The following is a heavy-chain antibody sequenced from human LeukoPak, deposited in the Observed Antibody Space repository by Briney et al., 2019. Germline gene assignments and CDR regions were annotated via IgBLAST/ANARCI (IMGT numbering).Heavy chain of an antibody. D-gene: IGHD2-8*01. CDR1: GFTFSSYT. J-gene: IGHJ4*02. Sequence: GGSLRLSCAASGFTFSSYTMHWVRQAPGKGLEWVSSISSGGNYIYYADSLKGRFTISRDNAKNSLFLQINSLRAEDTAIYYCARRTNYYFDCWGQGTLVAVSS. CDR3: ARRTNYYFDC. V-gene: IGHV3-21*01. CDR2: ISSGGNYI.